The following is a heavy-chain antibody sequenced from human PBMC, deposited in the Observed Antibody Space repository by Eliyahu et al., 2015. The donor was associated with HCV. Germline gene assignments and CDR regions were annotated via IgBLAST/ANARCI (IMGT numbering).Heavy chain of an antibody. J-gene: IGHJ5*02. CDR1: GXSFSXYY. CDR2: INHSGST. V-gene: IGHV4-34*01. D-gene: IGHD3-3*01. Sequence: QVQLQQWGAGLLXPSETLSLTCAVXGXSFSXYYXXWIRQTPGKGLEWIGEINHSGSTNYNPSLKXRVTISVDTPKNQFSLKLSSVTAADTAVYYCARGGAGSGFWSGYYSYNWFDPWGQGTLVTVSS. CDR3: ARGGAGSGFWSGYYSYNWFDP.